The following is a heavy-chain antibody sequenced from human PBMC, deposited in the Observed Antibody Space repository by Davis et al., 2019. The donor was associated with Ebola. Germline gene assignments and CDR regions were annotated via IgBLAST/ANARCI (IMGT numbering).Heavy chain of an antibody. CDR2: ISGSGGST. CDR3: AKEGYCSSTSCQIKGYYYYYMDV. CDR1: GFTFSSYA. J-gene: IGHJ6*03. V-gene: IGHV3-23*01. D-gene: IGHD2-2*01. Sequence: GESLKISCAASGFTFSSYAMSWVRQAPGKGLEWVSAISGSGGSTYYADSVKGRFTISRDNSKNTLYLQMNSLRAEDTAVYYCAKEGYCSSTSCQIKGYYYYYMDVWGKGTTVTVSS.